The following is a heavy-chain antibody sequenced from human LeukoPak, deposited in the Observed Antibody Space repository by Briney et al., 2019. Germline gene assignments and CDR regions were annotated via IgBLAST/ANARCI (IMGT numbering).Heavy chain of an antibody. CDR1: GYTFTSYD. Sequence: ASVKVSCKASGYTFTSYDIHWVRQATGQGLVWMGCMNPKSGNTGYAQKFQGRVTMTRNTSISTAYMELSSLRSEDTAVYYCAREVYPGGSSLRDYWGQGTLVSVSS. D-gene: IGHD6-6*01. V-gene: IGHV1-8*01. CDR2: MNPKSGNT. CDR3: AREVYPGGSSLRDY. J-gene: IGHJ4*02.